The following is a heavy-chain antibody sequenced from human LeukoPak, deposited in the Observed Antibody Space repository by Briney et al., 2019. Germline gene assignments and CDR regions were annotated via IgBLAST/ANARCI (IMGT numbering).Heavy chain of an antibody. V-gene: IGHV4-61*02. Sequence: SQTLSLTCTVSDGSISSGSYYWSWIRQPAGKGLEWIGRIYTSGSTNYNPSLKSRVTISVDTSKNQFSLKLSSVTAADTAVYYCARDFPYYYGSGSYYFDYWGQGTLVTVSS. J-gene: IGHJ4*02. CDR2: IYTSGST. CDR3: ARDFPYYYGSGSYYFDY. D-gene: IGHD3-10*01. CDR1: DGSISSGSYY.